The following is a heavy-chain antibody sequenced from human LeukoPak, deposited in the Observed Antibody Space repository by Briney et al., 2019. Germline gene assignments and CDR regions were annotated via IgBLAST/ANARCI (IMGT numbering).Heavy chain of an antibody. CDR3: ARGKEVQDIVATILGKAPHMDV. D-gene: IGHD5-12*01. V-gene: IGHV4-34*01. Sequence: SETLSLTCAVYGGSFNGYYWSWIRQPPGKGLEWIGEINYSGNTKYNPSLKSRVTISVDTSKNQFSLKLSSVTAADTAVYYCARGKEVQDIVATILGKAPHMDVWGKGTTVTVSS. CDR2: INYSGNT. J-gene: IGHJ6*03. CDR1: GGSFNGYY.